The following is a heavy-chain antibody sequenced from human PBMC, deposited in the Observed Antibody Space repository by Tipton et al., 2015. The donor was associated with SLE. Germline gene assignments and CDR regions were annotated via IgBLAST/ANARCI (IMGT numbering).Heavy chain of an antibody. CDR1: GGSISSGDYY. CDR3: ARGVEMASGFDY. D-gene: IGHD5-24*01. J-gene: IGHJ4*02. V-gene: IGHV4-61*08. CDR2: IYYSGST. Sequence: TLSLTCTVSGGSISSGDYYWSWIRQPPGKGLEWIGYIYYSGSTNYNPSLKSRVTISVDTSKNQFSLKLSSVTAADTAVYYCARGVEMASGFDYWGQGTLVTVSS.